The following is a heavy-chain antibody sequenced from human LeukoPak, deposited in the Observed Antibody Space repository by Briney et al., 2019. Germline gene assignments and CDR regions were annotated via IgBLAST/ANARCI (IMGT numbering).Heavy chain of an antibody. CDR3: ARANIVVVPAAMPQDY. CDR1: GYTFTSYG. CDR2: ISAYNGNT. D-gene: IGHD2-2*01. J-gene: IGHJ4*02. V-gene: IGHV1-18*01. Sequence: ASVKVSCKASGYTFTSYGISWVRQAPGQGLEWMGWISAYNGNTNYAQKLQGRVTMTTDTSTSTAYMELRSLRSDDTAVYYCARANIVVVPAAMPQDYWGQGTLVTVSS.